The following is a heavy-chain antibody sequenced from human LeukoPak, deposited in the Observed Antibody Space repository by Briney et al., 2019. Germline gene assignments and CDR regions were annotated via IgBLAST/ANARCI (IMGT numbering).Heavy chain of an antibody. CDR2: IWYDGSNK. CDR3: ARASKSSSCHDY. Sequence: GSLRLSCEASGFTFSDYSMNWVRQAPGKGLEWVAVIWYDGSNKYYADSVKGRFTISRDNSKNTLYLQMNSLRAEDTAVYYCARASKSSSCHDYWGQGTLVTVSS. CDR1: GFTFSDYS. J-gene: IGHJ4*02. V-gene: IGHV3-33*08. D-gene: IGHD6-13*01.